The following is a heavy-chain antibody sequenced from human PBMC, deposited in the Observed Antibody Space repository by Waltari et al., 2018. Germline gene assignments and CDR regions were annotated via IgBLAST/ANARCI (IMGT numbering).Heavy chain of an antibody. V-gene: IGHV3-23*01. CDR2: ISGSGGST. D-gene: IGHD6-6*01. CDR3: AKDRAVGGMYSSSSGGDFDY. J-gene: IGHJ4*02. CDR1: GFTFSSYA. Sequence: EVQLLESGGGLVQPGGSLRLSCAASGFTFSSYAMSWVRQAPGKGLAWVSAISGSGGSTYYADSVKGRFTISRDNSKNTLYLQMNSLRAEDTAVYYCAKDRAVGGMYSSSSGGDFDYWGQGTLVTVSS.